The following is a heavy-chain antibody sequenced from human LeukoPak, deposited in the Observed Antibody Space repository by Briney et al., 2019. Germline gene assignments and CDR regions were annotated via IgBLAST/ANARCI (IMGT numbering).Heavy chain of an antibody. V-gene: IGHV3-23*01. CDR1: GFTFSSYA. J-gene: IGHJ4*02. Sequence: PGGSLRLSCAASGFTFSSYAMSWVRQAPGKGLEWVLAISGSGGSTYYADSVKGRFTISRDNSKNTLYLQMNSLRAEDTAVYYCAKDPGDSSGWYIDYWGQGTLVTVSS. CDR2: ISGSGGST. CDR3: AKDPGDSSGWYIDY. D-gene: IGHD6-19*01.